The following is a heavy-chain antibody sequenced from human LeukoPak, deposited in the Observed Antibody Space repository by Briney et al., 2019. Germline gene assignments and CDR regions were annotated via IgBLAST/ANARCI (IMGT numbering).Heavy chain of an antibody. Sequence: SQTLSLTCTVSGDSISSGNYYWSWIRQPAGKGLEWIGRVYTSGSTDYNPSLKSRVTISVDTSKNQFSLKLSSVTAADTAVYYCARDSHRYPNSGSLGLFDYWGQGTLVTVSS. CDR1: GDSISSGNYY. D-gene: IGHD1-26*01. CDR3: ARDSHRYPNSGSLGLFDY. J-gene: IGHJ4*02. CDR2: VYTSGST. V-gene: IGHV4-61*02.